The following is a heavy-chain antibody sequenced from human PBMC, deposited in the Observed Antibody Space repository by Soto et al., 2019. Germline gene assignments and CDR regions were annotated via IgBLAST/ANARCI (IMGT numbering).Heavy chain of an antibody. CDR3: AKALRFLEWLLPFDY. J-gene: IGHJ4*02. D-gene: IGHD3-3*01. CDR1: GFTFSSYA. V-gene: IGHV3-23*01. CDR2: ISGSGGST. Sequence: GGSLRLSCAASGFTFSSYAMSWVRQAPGKGLEWVSAISGSGGSTYYADSVKGRFTISRDNSKNTLYLQMNSLRAEDTAVYYCAKALRFLEWLLPFDYWGQGTLVTVSS.